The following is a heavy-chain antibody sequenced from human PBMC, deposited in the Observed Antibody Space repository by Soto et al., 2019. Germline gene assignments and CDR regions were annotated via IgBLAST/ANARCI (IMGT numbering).Heavy chain of an antibody. J-gene: IGHJ4*02. V-gene: IGHV1-18*01. CDR3: ARDVGATGD. CDR1: GYTFTNYG. Sequence: ASVKVSCKASGYTFTNYGISWVRQAPGQGLERMGWINVYNGNTKYAQKVQGRVTMTTDTSTSTAYMELSSLRSEDTAVYYCARDVGATGDWGQGTLVTVSS. D-gene: IGHD1-26*01. CDR2: INVYNGNT.